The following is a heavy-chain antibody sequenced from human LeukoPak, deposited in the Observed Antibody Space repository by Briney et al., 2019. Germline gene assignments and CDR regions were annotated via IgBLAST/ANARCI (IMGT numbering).Heavy chain of an antibody. V-gene: IGHV4-4*07. D-gene: IGHD3-10*01. CDR2: IYTSGST. Sequence: SETLSLTCTVSGGSISSYYWSWIRQPAGKGLEWIGRIYTSGSTNYNPSLKSRVTMSVDTSKNQFSLKLSSVTAADTAVYYCARVNGSGGYYIWAVIDYWGQGTLVTVSS. J-gene: IGHJ4*02. CDR1: GGSISSYY. CDR3: ARVNGSGGYYIWAVIDY.